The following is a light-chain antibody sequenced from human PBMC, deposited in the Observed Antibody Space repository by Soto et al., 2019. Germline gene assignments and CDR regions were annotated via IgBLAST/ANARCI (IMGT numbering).Light chain of an antibody. CDR2: DAS. CDR1: QSVSSY. J-gene: IGKJ4*01. Sequence: EIVLTQSPATLSLSPGERATLSCRASQSVSSYLAWYQQKPGQAPRLLIYDASNRATGIPARFSGSGSGTDFTLTISSLKPEDFVVYYCHQRSNWPPETFGGGTKVEIK. V-gene: IGKV3-11*01. CDR3: HQRSNWPPET.